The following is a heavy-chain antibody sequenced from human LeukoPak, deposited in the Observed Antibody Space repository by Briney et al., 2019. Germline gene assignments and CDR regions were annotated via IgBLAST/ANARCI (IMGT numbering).Heavy chain of an antibody. CDR3: ATYGSYYDSRYAFEI. CDR1: GFTFSSYW. Sequence: QPGGSLRLSSAASGFTFSSYWMHWVRQPLGKGLVWVSRINNDGSSTSYADSVKGRFTISRDNARNTLYLQMNSLRAEDTAVYYCATYGSYYDSRYAFEIWGQETTVTVSS. D-gene: IGHD1-26*01. CDR2: INNDGSST. J-gene: IGHJ3*02. V-gene: IGHV3-74*01.